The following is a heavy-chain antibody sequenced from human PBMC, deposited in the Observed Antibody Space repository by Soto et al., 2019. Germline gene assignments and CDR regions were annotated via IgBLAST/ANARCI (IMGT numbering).Heavy chain of an antibody. J-gene: IGHJ4*02. Sequence: GESLKISCKTSGYIFASNWIAWVLQMPGKGLEWMGIIYPGDYETRYSPSFHGKVTISADRSIGTAYLQWSSLEASDSAFYFCARSPRSSPYFDYWGQGALVTVSS. CDR2: IYPGDYET. D-gene: IGHD6-13*01. V-gene: IGHV5-51*01. CDR3: ARSPRSSPYFDY. CDR1: GYIFASNW.